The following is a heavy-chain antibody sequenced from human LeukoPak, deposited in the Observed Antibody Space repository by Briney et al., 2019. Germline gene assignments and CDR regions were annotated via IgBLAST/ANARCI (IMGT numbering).Heavy chain of an antibody. CDR3: AKGVSSVVYALNWFDP. CDR1: GLTFRSYA. J-gene: IGHJ5*02. V-gene: IGHV3-23*01. D-gene: IGHD2-8*02. CDR2: ISGSGGST. Sequence: GGSLRLSCAASGLTFRSYAMSWVRQAPGKGLEWVSAISGSGGSTYYADSVKGRFTISRDNSKNTLYLQMNSLRAEDTAVYYCAKGVSSVVYALNWFDPWGQGTLVTVSS.